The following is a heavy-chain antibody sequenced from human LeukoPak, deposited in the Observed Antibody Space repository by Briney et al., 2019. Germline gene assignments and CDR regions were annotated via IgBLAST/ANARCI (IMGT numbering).Heavy chain of an antibody. J-gene: IGHJ6*02. CDR1: GGSISSGGYY. CDR3: AGCSSTSCYRAGMDV. D-gene: IGHD2-2*02. CDR2: IYYSGGT. Sequence: SETLSLTCTVSGGSISSGGYYWSWIRQHPGKGLEWIGCIYYSGGTYYNPSLKSRVTISVDTSKNQFSLKLNSVTAADTAVYYCAGCSSTSCYRAGMDVWGQGTTVTVSS. V-gene: IGHV4-31*03.